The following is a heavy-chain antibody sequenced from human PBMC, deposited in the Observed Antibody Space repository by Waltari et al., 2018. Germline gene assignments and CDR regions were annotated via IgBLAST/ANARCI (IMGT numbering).Heavy chain of an antibody. CDR3: ARGPLVRGANSLDP. J-gene: IGHJ5*02. Sequence: QMQLQESGPGLVKPSETLSLTCTVPGCSISRYYWTWIRQPAGKGLEWIGRIYTSGSTDYNPSLKSRVTMSVDTSKNQFSLKLSSVTAADTAVYYCARGPLVRGANSLDPWGQGTLVTVSS. V-gene: IGHV4-4*07. D-gene: IGHD3-10*01. CDR2: IYTSGST. CDR1: GCSISRYY.